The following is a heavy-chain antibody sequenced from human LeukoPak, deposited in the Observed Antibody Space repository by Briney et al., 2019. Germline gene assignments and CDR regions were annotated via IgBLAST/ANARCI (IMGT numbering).Heavy chain of an antibody. D-gene: IGHD4-17*01. J-gene: IGHJ3*02. CDR2: IYYSGST. CDR3: ARHPVYGSTPWGAFDI. CDR1: GDSISSYY. V-gene: IGHV4-59*08. Sequence: SETLFLACTVSGDSISSYYWSWIRQPPGKGLEWIGYIYYSGSTNYNPSLKSRVTISVDTSKNQFSLKLSSVTAADTAVYYCARHPVYGSTPWGAFDIWGQGTMVTVSS.